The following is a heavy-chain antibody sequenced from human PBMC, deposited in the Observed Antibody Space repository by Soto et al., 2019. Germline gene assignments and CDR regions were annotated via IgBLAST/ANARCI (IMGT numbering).Heavy chain of an antibody. CDR1: GCSFISYG. CDR3: ARDGIAVPGTGDY. D-gene: IGHD6-19*01. CDR2: ISAYNGNT. Sequence: ASVKVSCKASGCSFISYGISWVRQAPGQGLEWMGWISAYNGNTNSAQKLQGRVSMTTDTSTSTAYMELRSLRSDDSAVYYCARDGIAVPGTGDYGGQGTLVTVPS. J-gene: IGHJ4*02. V-gene: IGHV1-18*01.